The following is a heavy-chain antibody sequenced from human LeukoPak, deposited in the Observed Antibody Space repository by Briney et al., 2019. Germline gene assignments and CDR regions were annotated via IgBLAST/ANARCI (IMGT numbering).Heavy chain of an antibody. J-gene: IGHJ2*01. Sequence: GGSLRLSCVASGFSFSDFAMNWVRQAPGKGLEWISYINYDNGTIYYADSVKGRFTISRDNAKKSVFLQVKSLRAEATAEYYCATGSYYETSGFKPYWYFHIWGRGTLVSVPS. CDR1: GFSFSDFA. D-gene: IGHD3-22*01. V-gene: IGHV3-48*01. CDR3: ATGSYYETSGFKPYWYFHI. CDR2: INYDNGTI.